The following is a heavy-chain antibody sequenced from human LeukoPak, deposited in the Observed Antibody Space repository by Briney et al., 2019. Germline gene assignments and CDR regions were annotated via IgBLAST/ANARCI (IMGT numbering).Heavy chain of an antibody. CDR1: GYTFTGYY. Sequence: ASVKVSCKASGYTFTGYYMHWVRQAPGQGLEWMGWINPNSGGTNYAQKFQGRVTMTRDTSISTAYMELSRLRSDDTAVYYCARSEYSSSSHTDYWGQGTLVTVSS. J-gene: IGHJ4*02. CDR3: ARSEYSSSSHTDY. D-gene: IGHD6-6*01. V-gene: IGHV1-2*02. CDR2: INPNSGGT.